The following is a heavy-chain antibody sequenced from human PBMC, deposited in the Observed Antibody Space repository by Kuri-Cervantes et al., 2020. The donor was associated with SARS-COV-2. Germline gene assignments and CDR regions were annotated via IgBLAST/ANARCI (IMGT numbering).Heavy chain of an antibody. J-gene: IGHJ6*04. CDR1: GYTISSGYY. CDR2: IYHSGST. Sequence: SQTLSLTCAVSGYTISSGYYWGWIRQPPGKGLEWIGSIYHSGSTNYNPSLKSRVTISVDTSKNQFSLKLSSVTAADTAVYYCARDRYDQMDVWGKGTTVTVSS. CDR3: ARDRYDQMDV. D-gene: IGHD3-3*01. V-gene: IGHV4-38-2*02.